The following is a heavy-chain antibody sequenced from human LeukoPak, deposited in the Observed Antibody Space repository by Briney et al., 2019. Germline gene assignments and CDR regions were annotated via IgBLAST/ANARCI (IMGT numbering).Heavy chain of an antibody. J-gene: IGHJ4*02. V-gene: IGHV4-61*02. CDR3: ASLWNDGGFDY. Sequence: SQTLSLTCTVSGGSISSGSYYWSWIRQPAGKGLEWIGRIYTSGSTNYNPSLKSRVTVSVDTSKNQFSLKLSSVTAADTAVYYCASLWNDGGFDYWGQGTLVTVSS. D-gene: IGHD1-1*01. CDR2: IYTSGST. CDR1: GGSISSGSYY.